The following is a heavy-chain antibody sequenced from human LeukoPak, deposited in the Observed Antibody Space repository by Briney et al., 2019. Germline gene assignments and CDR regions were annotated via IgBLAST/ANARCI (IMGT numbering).Heavy chain of an antibody. CDR1: GGSISSTYYY. V-gene: IGHV4-39*01. J-gene: IGHJ4*02. Sequence: PSETLSLTCTVSGGSISSTYYYWGWIRQPPGKGLEWIGNFHYSGSNSYNPSLKSRVTISVDTSKYQFSLRLSSVTAADTAVYYCARQVTFGYAYAYYFDYWGQGTLVTVSS. CDR2: FHYSGSN. D-gene: IGHD3-16*01. CDR3: ARQVTFGYAYAYYFDY.